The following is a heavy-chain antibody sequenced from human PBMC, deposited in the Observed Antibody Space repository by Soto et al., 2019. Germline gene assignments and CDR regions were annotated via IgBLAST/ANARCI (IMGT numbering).Heavy chain of an antibody. V-gene: IGHV1-18*01. Sequence: ASVKVSCKISGHTLTELSIHWVRQAPGKGLEWMGWISAYNGNTNYAQKLQGRVTMTTDTSTSTAYMELRSLRSDDTAVYYCARGSGWYNWFDPWGQGTLVTVSS. CDR2: ISAYNGNT. CDR3: ARGSGWYNWFDP. J-gene: IGHJ5*02. CDR1: GHTLTELS. D-gene: IGHD6-19*01.